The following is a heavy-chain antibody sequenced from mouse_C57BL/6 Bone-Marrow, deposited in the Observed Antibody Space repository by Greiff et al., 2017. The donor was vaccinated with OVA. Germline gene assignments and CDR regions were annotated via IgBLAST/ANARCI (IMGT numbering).Heavy chain of an antibody. D-gene: IGHD3-2*02. CDR3: ARSYRHLRLREFAY. CDR2: IGRGSSST. V-gene: IGHV1-77*01. Sequence: QVQLQQSGAELVKPGASVKISCKASGYTFTDYYINWVKQRPGQGLEWIGKIGRGSSSTYYSAKFKGKATLTANKYTSTAYMQLSILTSEDSVVYCCARSYRHLRLREFAYWGQGTLVTVSA. J-gene: IGHJ3*01. CDR1: GYTFTDYY.